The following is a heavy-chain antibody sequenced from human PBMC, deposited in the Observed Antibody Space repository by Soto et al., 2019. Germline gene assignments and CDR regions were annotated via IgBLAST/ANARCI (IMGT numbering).Heavy chain of an antibody. CDR1: GGSISSYY. Sequence: SETLSLTCTVSGGSISSYYWRWIRQPPGKGLEWIGYIYYSGSTNYNPSLKSRVTISVDTSKNQFSLKLSSVTAADTAVYYCARDFWSGSHYYYGMDVWGQGTTVTVSS. V-gene: IGHV4-59*01. J-gene: IGHJ6*02. D-gene: IGHD3-3*01. CDR2: IYYSGST. CDR3: ARDFWSGSHYYYGMDV.